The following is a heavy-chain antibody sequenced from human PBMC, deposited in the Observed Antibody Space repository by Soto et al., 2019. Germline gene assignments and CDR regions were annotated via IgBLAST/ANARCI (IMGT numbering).Heavy chain of an antibody. V-gene: IGHV4-61*08. J-gene: IGHJ5*02. CDR2: VYYSGTT. Sequence: SETLCITCTFSVGSIDIGDYSWSWIRQPPGKGLEWIGYVYYSGTTNYNPFLKSRVTLSLDKSKNQFSLKMNSVTAADTAVYYCARDVIEPTNYFDPWGQGTMVTVSS. CDR3: ARDVIEPTNYFDP. CDR1: VGSIDIGDYS. D-gene: IGHD4-4*01.